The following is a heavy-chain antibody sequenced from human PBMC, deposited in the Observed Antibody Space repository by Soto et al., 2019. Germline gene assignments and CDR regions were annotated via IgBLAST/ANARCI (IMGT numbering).Heavy chain of an antibody. Sequence: GGSLRLSCAASGFTFSSYAMSWVRQAPGKGLEWVSAISGSGGSTYYADSVKGRFTISRDNSKNTLYLQMNSLRAEDTAVYYCAKDWVSSWYERLDYWGQGTLVTVSS. CDR2: ISGSGGST. V-gene: IGHV3-23*01. D-gene: IGHD6-13*01. J-gene: IGHJ4*02. CDR3: AKDWVSSWYERLDY. CDR1: GFTFSSYA.